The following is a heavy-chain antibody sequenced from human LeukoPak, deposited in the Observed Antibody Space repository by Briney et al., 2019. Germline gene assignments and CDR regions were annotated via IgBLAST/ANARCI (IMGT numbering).Heavy chain of an antibody. CDR1: GGSISSYY. J-gene: IGHJ4*02. CDR2: IYYSGST. CDR3: ARVSGKATGYFDY. D-gene: IGHD1-26*01. Sequence: SETLSLTCIVSGGSISSYYWSWIRQPPGKGLEWIGYIYYSGSTNYNPSLKSRVTISVDTSKNQFSLKLSSVTAADTAVYYCARVSGKATGYFDYWGQGTLVTVSS. V-gene: IGHV4-59*01.